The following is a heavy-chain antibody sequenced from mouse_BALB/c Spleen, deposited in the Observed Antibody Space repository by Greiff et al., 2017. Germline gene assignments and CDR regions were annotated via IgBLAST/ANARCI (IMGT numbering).Heavy chain of an antibody. CDR3: ARDQDYYGSSLYAMDY. CDR2: ISSGGSYT. Sequence: EVQVVESGGGLVKPGGSLKLSCAASGFTFSSYAMSWVRQSPEKRLEWVAEISSGGSYTYYPDTVTGRFTISRDNAKNTLYLEMSSLRSEDTAMYYCARDQDYYGSSLYAMDYWGQGTSVTVSS. V-gene: IGHV5-9-4*01. J-gene: IGHJ4*01. D-gene: IGHD1-1*01. CDR1: GFTFSSYA.